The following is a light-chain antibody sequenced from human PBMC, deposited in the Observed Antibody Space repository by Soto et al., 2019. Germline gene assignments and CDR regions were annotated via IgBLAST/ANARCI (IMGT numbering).Light chain of an antibody. Sequence: EIVMTQSPATLSVSPGERATLSCRASQSISSELAWYQQKPGQPPRLLIYGASTRATGVPARFTGSGSGSDFTLTISGLQSEDFSVYYCQQGHNWPLTFGQWTRLEI. CDR2: GAS. CDR3: QQGHNWPLT. CDR1: QSISSE. V-gene: IGKV3-15*01. J-gene: IGKJ2*01.